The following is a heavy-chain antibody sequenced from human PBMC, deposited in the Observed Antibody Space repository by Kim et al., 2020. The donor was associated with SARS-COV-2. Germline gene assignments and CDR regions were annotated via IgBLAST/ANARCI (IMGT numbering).Heavy chain of an antibody. Sequence: SETLSLTCAVYGGSFSGYYWSWIRQPPGKGLEWIGEINHSGSTNYNPSRKSRVTISVDTSKNQFSLKLSSVTAADTAVYYCSRDRRVGYYSGPDAFDIWGQGTMVTVSS. CDR2: INHSGST. CDR1: GGSFSGYY. D-gene: IGHD3-22*01. J-gene: IGHJ3*02. V-gene: IGHV4-34*01. CDR3: SRDRRVGYYSGPDAFDI.